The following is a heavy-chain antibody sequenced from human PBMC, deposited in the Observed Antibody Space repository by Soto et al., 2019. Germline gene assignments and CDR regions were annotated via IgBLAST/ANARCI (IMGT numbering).Heavy chain of an antibody. Sequence: SVKVSCKASGGTFSSYAISWVRQAPGQGLEWMGGITPIFGTANYAQKFQGRVTITADESTSTAYMELSSLRSEDTAVYYCAEGTNDYGDYRDTYYYYGMDVWGQGTTVTVSS. CDR2: ITPIFGTA. CDR1: GGTFSSYA. CDR3: AEGTNDYGDYRDTYYYYGMDV. V-gene: IGHV1-69*13. D-gene: IGHD4-17*01. J-gene: IGHJ6*02.